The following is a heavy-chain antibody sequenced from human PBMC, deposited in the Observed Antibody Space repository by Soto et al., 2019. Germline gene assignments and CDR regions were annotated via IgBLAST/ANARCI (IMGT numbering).Heavy chain of an antibody. CDR2: IYWNDDK. V-gene: IGHV2-5*01. J-gene: IGHJ1*01. D-gene: IGHD3-22*01. Sequence: QITLKESGPTLVKPTQTLTMTCTFSGFSLSTSGVGVGWIRQPPGKALECLALIYWNDDKRYSPSLKSRLTIATDTAKNQVVLTTTNMDPVDTATYFCAHGDPAYYDSSVYYRGTYFQHWGQGTLVTVSS. CDR3: AHGDPAYYDSSVYYRGTYFQH. CDR1: GFSLSTSGVG.